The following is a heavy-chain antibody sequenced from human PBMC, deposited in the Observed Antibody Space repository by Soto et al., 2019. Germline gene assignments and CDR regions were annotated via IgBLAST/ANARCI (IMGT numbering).Heavy chain of an antibody. D-gene: IGHD3-22*01. CDR2: IFSNDEK. V-gene: IGHV2-26*01. CDR3: ARIRVTMIVVVDY. Sequence: PTLVNPTETLTLTCTVSGFSLSNARMGVSWTRQPPGKALEWLAHIFSNDEKSYSTSLKSRLTISKDTSKSQVVLTMTNMDPVDTATYYCARIRVTMIVVVDYWGQGTLVTVSS. J-gene: IGHJ4*02. CDR1: GFSLSNARMG.